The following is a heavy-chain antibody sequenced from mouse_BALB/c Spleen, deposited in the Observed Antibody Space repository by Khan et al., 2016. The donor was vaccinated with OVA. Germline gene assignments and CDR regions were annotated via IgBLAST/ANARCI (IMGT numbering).Heavy chain of an antibody. CDR1: GYSFTGYF. J-gene: IGHJ2*01. CDR3: ARKNGSDFDY. V-gene: IGHV1-20*02. D-gene: IGHD1-1*01. CDR2: INPHIGET. Sequence: VRLQQSGPELVKPGASVKISCKASGYSFTGYFMNWVMQSPGKSLEWIGRINPHIGETLYNQKFKGKATLTVDESSRTAHMELRRLASEDSAVYYCARKNGSDFDYWGQGTTLTVSS.